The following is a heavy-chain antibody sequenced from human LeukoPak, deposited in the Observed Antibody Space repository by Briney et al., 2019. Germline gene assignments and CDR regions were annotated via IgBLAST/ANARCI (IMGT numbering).Heavy chain of an antibody. Sequence: GGPLRLSCAASGFTFSDYYMSWIRQAPGKGLEWVSYISSSGSTIYYADSVKGRFTISRDNAKNSLYLQMNSLRAEDTAVYYCARDRSWSPFDYWGQGTLVTVSS. CDR2: ISSSGSTI. V-gene: IGHV3-11*01. CDR1: GFTFSDYY. J-gene: IGHJ4*02. D-gene: IGHD6-13*01. CDR3: ARDRSWSPFDY.